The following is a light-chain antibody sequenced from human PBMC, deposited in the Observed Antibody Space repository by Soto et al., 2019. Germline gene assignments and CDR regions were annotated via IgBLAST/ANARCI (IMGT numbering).Light chain of an antibody. Sequence: EIVMTQSPLSLTVTPGEPASISCKSSQSLQHNNGNTLLDWYMQKPGQSPQLLIYLASRRAPGAPDRVSGSGSGTDFTLTISTVEAYDAAIYYCMQALQTPRTFGQGTKLEI. V-gene: IGKV2-28*01. CDR2: LAS. CDR3: MQALQTPRT. CDR1: QSLQHNNGNTL. J-gene: IGKJ1*01.